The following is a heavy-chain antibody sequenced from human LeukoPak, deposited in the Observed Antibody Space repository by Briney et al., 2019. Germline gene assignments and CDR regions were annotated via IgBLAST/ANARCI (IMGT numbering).Heavy chain of an antibody. CDR2: INPNSGGT. Sequence: ASVKVSCKASGYTFTGYYMHWVRQAPGQGLEWMGRINPNSGGTNYAQKFQGRVTMTRDTSISTAYMELSRLRSDDTAAYYCARGALQYMIVVVHPGGDYWGQGTLVTVSS. V-gene: IGHV1-2*06. J-gene: IGHJ4*02. D-gene: IGHD3-22*01. CDR3: ARGALQYMIVVVHPGGDY. CDR1: GYTFTGYY.